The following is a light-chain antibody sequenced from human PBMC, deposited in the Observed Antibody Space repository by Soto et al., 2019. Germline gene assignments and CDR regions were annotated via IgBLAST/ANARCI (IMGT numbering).Light chain of an antibody. J-gene: IGKJ1*01. CDR1: HNIEGW. V-gene: IGKV1-5*01. CDR2: DAT. CDR3: QQFAKSST. Sequence: IQMTQSPSTLSASVGDRVTITCRASHNIEGWMAWYQQKRGRAPSLLIFDATTLHSGVPSRFSGGGSGTEFTLTINGLQPDDFATYYCQQFAKSSTFGQGTTVEIK.